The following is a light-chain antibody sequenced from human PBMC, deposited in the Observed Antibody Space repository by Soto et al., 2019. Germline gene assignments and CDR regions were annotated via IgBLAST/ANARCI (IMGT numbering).Light chain of an antibody. V-gene: IGKV3-20*01. CDR2: GAS. J-gene: IGKJ5*01. CDR3: QQYGSSPRIT. Sequence: ETVLTQSPGTLSLSPGETATLSCRASQSVSSSYLAWYQQKPGQAPRLLIYGASSRATGIPDRFSGSGSGTDLTLTISRLEPEDFAVYYCQQYGSSPRITFGQGTRLEIK. CDR1: QSVSSSY.